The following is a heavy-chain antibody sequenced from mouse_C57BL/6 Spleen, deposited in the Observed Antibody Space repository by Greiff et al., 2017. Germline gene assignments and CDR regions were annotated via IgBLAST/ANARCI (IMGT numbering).Heavy chain of an antibody. CDR2: ISSGGSYT. D-gene: IGHD1-1*01. V-gene: IGHV5-6*01. CDR1: GFTFSSYG. CDR3: ARHYYYGSSYYFDY. J-gene: IGHJ2*01. Sequence: EVHLVESGGDLVKPGGSLKLSCAASGFTFSSYGMSWVRQTPDKRLEWVATISSGGSYTYYPDSVKGRFTISRDNAKNTLYLQMSSLKSEDTAMYYCARHYYYGSSYYFDYWGQGTTLTVSS.